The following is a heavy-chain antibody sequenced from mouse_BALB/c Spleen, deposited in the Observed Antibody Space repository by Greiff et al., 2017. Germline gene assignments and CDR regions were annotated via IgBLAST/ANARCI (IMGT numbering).Heavy chain of an antibody. D-gene: IGHD1-2*01. V-gene: IGHV1-63*02. CDR3: ARDYYGSSWFAY. CDR1: GYTFTNYW. CDR2: IYPGGGYT. J-gene: IGHJ3*01. Sequence: QVQLQQSGAELVRPGTSVKISCTASGYTFTNYWLGWVKQRPGQGLEWIGDIYPGGGYTNYNEKFKGKATLTADTSSSTAYMQLSSLTSEDSAVYFCARDYYGSSWFAYWGQGTLVTVSA.